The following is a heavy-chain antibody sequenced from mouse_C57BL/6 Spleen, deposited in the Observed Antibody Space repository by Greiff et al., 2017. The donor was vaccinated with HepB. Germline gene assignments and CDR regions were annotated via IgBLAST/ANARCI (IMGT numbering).Heavy chain of an antibody. CDR3: TTCWENGFFDY. Sequence: EVQLQQSGAELVRPGASVKLSCTASGFNIKDDYMHWVKQRPEQGLEWIGWIDPENGDTEYASKFQGKATITADTSSNTAYLQLSRLTSEDTAVYYCTTCWENGFFDYWGQGTTLTVSS. V-gene: IGHV14-4*01. CDR1: GFNIKDDY. CDR2: IDPENGDT. J-gene: IGHJ2*01. D-gene: IGHD4-1*01.